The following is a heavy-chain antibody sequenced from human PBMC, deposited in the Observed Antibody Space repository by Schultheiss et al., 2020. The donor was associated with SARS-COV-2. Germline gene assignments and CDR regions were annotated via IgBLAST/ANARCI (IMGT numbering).Heavy chain of an antibody. D-gene: IGHD3-16*01. V-gene: IGHV4-61*02. CDR3: ARRGNQEMPLDY. J-gene: IGHJ4*02. CDR2: IYTSGST. CDR1: GGSISSGGYY. Sequence: SETLSLTCTVSGGSISSGGYYWGWIRQPAGKGLEWIGRIYTSGSTNYNPSLKSRVTMSVDTSKNQFSLKLSSVTAADTAVYYCARRGNQEMPLDYWGQGTLVTVSS.